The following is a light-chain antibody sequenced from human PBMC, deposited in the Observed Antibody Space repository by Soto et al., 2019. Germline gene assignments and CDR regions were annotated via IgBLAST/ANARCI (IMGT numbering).Light chain of an antibody. CDR2: DVS. CDR3: SSYTSSSTLVV. J-gene: IGLJ2*01. CDR1: SSDVGGYNY. V-gene: IGLV2-14*01. Sequence: QCALTQPASVSGSPGQSTTISCTGTSSDVGGYNYVSWYQQHPGKAPKLMIYDVSNRPSGVSNRFSGSKSGNTASLTISGLQAEDEADYYCSSYTSSSTLVVLGGGTKLTVL.